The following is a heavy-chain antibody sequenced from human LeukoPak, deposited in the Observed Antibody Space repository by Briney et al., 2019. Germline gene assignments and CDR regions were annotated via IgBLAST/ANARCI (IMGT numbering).Heavy chain of an antibody. Sequence: PSETLSLTCTVSGGSISSGGYYWSWIRQPPGKGLEWIGYVYHSGSTYYNPSLESRVTMSADTSGIHFSLNLTSVTAADTAVYYCARETAWPENTPMILFSYFDYWGRGILVTVSS. V-gene: IGHV4-30-2*01. D-gene: IGHD3/OR15-3a*01. CDR3: ARETAWPENTPMILFSYFDY. J-gene: IGHJ4*02. CDR2: VYHSGST. CDR1: GGSISSGGYY.